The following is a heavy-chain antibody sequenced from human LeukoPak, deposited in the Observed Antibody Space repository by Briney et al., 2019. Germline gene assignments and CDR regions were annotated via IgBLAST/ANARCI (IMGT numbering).Heavy chain of an antibody. CDR3: ASTRSGYSTLGY. J-gene: IGHJ4*02. CDR2: VFYTGST. CDR1: GDSISPYY. Sequence: SETLSLTCTVSGDSISPYYWGWIRQPPGGGLEWIGYVFYTGSTNYNPSLKSRVTISVDTSRNQFSLKLTSVTAADTAVYYCASTRSGYSTLGYWGQGTLVTVSS. D-gene: IGHD1-26*01. V-gene: IGHV4-59*01.